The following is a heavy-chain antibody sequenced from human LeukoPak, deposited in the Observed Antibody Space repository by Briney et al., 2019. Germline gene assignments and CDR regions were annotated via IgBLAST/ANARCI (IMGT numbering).Heavy chain of an antibody. V-gene: IGHV3-21*01. Sequence: GGSLRLSCAASGFTFSSYSMNWVRQAPGKGLEWVSSISSSSSYIYYADSVKGRFTISRDNAKNSLYLQMNSLRAEDTAVYYCARDSAHYDSSGPVWGQGTLVTVSS. CDR3: ARDSAHYDSSGPV. D-gene: IGHD3-22*01. CDR1: GFTFSSYS. J-gene: IGHJ4*02. CDR2: ISSSSSYI.